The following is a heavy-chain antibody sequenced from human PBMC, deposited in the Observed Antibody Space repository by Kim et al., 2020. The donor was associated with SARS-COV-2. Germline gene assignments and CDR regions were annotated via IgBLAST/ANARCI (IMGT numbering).Heavy chain of an antibody. CDR1: GFTFSSYS. Sequence: GGSLRLSCAASGFTFSSYSMNWVRQAPGKGLEWVSYISSSSSTIYYADSVKGRFTISRDNAKNSLYLQMNSLRAEDTAVYYCAPVVEMATIDHWGQGTLVTVSS. J-gene: IGHJ4*02. CDR2: ISSSSSTI. V-gene: IGHV3-48*04. D-gene: IGHD5-12*01. CDR3: APVVEMATIDH.